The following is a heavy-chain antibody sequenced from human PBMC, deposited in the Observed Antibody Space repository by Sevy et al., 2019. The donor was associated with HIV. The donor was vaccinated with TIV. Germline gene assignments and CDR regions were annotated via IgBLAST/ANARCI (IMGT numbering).Heavy chain of an antibody. CDR1: GGSITSLY. J-gene: IGHJ4*02. CDR2: IYYNGNI. D-gene: IGHD1-26*01. V-gene: IGHV4-59*08. Sequence: SETLSLTCTVSGGSITSLYWNWIRQPPGKGLEWFANIYYNGNINYNPSLKSRVTLSLDTSKNQFSLRLSSVTAADTAMYYCAGENAWGRGYSWGQGILVTVSS. CDR3: AGENAWGRGYS.